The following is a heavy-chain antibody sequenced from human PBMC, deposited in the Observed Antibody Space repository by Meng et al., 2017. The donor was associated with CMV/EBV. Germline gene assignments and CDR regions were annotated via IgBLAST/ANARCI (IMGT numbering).Heavy chain of an antibody. CDR1: GYSFTSYS. Sequence: QGQVVESGAEVKKPWASVKDSRKESGYSFTSYSMHWVRQAPGQGLEWIGIINPSGGSTSYAQKFQGRVTMTRDTSTSTVYMELSSLRSEDTAVYYCAEGDYGDAQVWGQGTLVTVSS. J-gene: IGHJ4*02. D-gene: IGHD4-17*01. V-gene: IGHV1-46*01. CDR3: AEGDYGDAQV. CDR2: INPSGGST.